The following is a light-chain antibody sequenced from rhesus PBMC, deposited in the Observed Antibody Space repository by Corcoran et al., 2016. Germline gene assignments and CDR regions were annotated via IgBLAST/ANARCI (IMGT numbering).Light chain of an antibody. CDR2: AVS. CDR1: SSDIGGYNY. J-gene: IGLJ1*01. CDR3: SSYAGSNTYI. Sequence: QAALTQPRSVSGSPGQSVTISCTGPSSDIGGYNYVSWYQQHPGPAPKLMIYAVSKRPSGVSDRFSGSKSGNTASLTISGLQAEDEADYYCSSYAGSNTYIFGAGTRLTVL. V-gene: IGLV2-32*02.